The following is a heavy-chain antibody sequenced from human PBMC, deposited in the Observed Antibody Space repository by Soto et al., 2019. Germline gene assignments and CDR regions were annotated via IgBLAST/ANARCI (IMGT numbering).Heavy chain of an antibody. CDR3: ARSLYSGSYYPDCGMDV. Sequence: GASVKVSCKASGLNFPCLGISWVRQAPGQRIGGKGWISDYNGNTNYEQELQVRVTMTTDTSTSTAYMERRSLRSDDTAVYYCARSLYSGSYYPDCGMDVWGQGTTVTVSS. CDR1: GLNFPCLG. V-gene: IGHV1-18*01. CDR2: ISDYNGNT. J-gene: IGHJ6*02. D-gene: IGHD1-26*01.